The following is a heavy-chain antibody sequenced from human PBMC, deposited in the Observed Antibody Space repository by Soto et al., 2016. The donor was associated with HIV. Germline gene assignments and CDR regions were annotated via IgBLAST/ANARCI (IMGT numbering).Heavy chain of an antibody. CDR2: IYYNGTT. Sequence: QVQLQESGPGLVKPSETLSLTCAVSNGSFTSYYWTWIRQSPGKGLEWIGSIYYNGTTNYNLSLKSRLTISINRSKKQFLPEADLCDRCDTAIYYCATTTTNYYSGPLSTIRGQGTLVTVSS. CDR1: NGSFTSYY. D-gene: IGHD3-10*01. CDR3: ATTTTNYYSGPLSTI. J-gene: IGHJ4*02. V-gene: IGHV4-59*13.